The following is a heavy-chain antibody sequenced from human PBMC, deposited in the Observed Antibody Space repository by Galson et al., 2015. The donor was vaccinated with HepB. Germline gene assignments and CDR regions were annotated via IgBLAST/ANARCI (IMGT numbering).Heavy chain of an antibody. Sequence: SVKVSCKASGGTFSSYAISWVRQAPGRGHEWMGWISAYNGNTFHAQKFQGRVTMTTDTSTTTAYMELRSLRSDDTAVYYCARRTDYSGYTYYYYMDVWGKGTTVTVSS. CDR1: GGTFSSYA. CDR3: ARRTDYSGYTYYYYMDV. J-gene: IGHJ6*03. V-gene: IGHV1-18*01. D-gene: IGHD5-12*01. CDR2: ISAYNGNT.